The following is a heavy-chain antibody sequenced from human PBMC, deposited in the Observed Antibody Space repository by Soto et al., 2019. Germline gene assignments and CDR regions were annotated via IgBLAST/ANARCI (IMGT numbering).Heavy chain of an antibody. Sequence: QVQLQESGPGLVKPSETLSLTCTVSGDSISSYYWSWIRQPPGKVLEWIGYIHYTGNTNHNPSLKSRVTISVDTSKNQFSLKLSAVTAAHTAVYYCARERTSVNWYFDLWGRGTLVSVSS. CDR1: GDSISSYY. J-gene: IGHJ2*01. V-gene: IGHV4-59*01. D-gene: IGHD2-2*01. CDR3: ARERTSVNWYFDL. CDR2: IHYTGNT.